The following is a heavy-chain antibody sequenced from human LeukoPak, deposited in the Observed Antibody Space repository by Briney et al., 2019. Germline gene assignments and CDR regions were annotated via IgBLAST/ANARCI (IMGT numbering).Heavy chain of an antibody. Sequence: PGRSLRLSCAASGFTFSLYGMHWVRQAPGKGLEWVAVISYHGNNKYYADSVKGRFTISRDNSKNTLYLQMNSLRAEDMAVYYCARCPESSGYYYELDSWGQGTLVTVSS. D-gene: IGHD3-22*01. CDR2: ISYHGNNK. CDR1: GFTFSLYG. CDR3: ARCPESSGYYYELDS. V-gene: IGHV3-30*03. J-gene: IGHJ4*02.